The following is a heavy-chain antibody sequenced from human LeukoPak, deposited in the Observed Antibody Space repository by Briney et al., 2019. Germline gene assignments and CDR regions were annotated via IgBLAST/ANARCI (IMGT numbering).Heavy chain of an antibody. Sequence: GGSLRLSCAASGFTFNNYWLYWVRQAPGEGLVWVSRINTDGSSVTYAEFVKGRFTISRDNAYSTLYLQMNNLRVDDTAVYYCARVLAVAATGPFDNWGQGTMVTVSS. D-gene: IGHD6-19*01. CDR1: GFTFNNYW. J-gene: IGHJ3*02. V-gene: IGHV3-74*03. CDR3: ARVLAVAATGPFDN. CDR2: INTDGSSV.